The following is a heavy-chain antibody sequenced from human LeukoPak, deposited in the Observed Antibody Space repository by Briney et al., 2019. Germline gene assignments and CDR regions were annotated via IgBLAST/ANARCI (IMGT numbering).Heavy chain of an antibody. CDR3: ARGYCSSTSCYRDWFDP. CDR1: GYSFTTYW. J-gene: IGHJ5*02. CDR2: IYPGDSDT. Sequence: GESLKVSCKTSGYSFTTYWIGWVRQMPGKGLEWMGIIYPGDSDTRYSPSFQGQVTISADKSISTAYLQWSSLKASDTAMYYCARGYCSSTSCYRDWFDPWGQGTLVTVSS. D-gene: IGHD2-2*02. V-gene: IGHV5-51*01.